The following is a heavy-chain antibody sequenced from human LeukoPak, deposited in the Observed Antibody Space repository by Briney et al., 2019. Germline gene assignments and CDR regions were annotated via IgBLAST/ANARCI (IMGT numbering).Heavy chain of an antibody. CDR1: GFTVSSNS. V-gene: IGHV3-53*01. Sequence: GGSLRLSCTVSGFTVSSNSMSWVRQAPGKGLEWVSFIYSDNTHYSDSVKGRFTISRDNSKNTLYLQMNSLRAEDTAVYYCARGRRLQRPLMVYAIKGTFDYWGQGTLVTVSS. D-gene: IGHD2-8*01. J-gene: IGHJ4*02. CDR2: IYSDNT. CDR3: ARGRRLQRPLMVYAIKGTFDY.